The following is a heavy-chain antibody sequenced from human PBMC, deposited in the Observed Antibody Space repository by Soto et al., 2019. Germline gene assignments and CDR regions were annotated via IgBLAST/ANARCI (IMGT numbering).Heavy chain of an antibody. CDR2: ISSSSSYI. CDR1: GFTFSSYS. V-gene: IGHV3-21*01. Sequence: EVQLVESGGGLVKPGGSLRLSCAASGFTFSSYSMNWVRQAPGKGLEWVSSISSSSSYIYYADSVKGRFTISRDNAKNSRYLQMNSLRAEDTAVYYCARERWEYSSSRGGFDPWGQGTLVTVSS. D-gene: IGHD6-6*01. J-gene: IGHJ5*02. CDR3: ARERWEYSSSRGGFDP.